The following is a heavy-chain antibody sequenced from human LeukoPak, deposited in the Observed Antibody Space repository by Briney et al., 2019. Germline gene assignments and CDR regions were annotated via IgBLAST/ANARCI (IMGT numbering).Heavy chain of an antibody. CDR1: GGSISSGSYY. Sequence: SEALCLTCVVSGGSISSGSYYGGWIRQPGGKGLEWIGRIYTSEGTNYNPSLKSRVTISVDTSKSQFSLKLSSVTAADTAVDYCARDAFDIWGQGTMVTVSS. J-gene: IGHJ3*02. CDR2: IYTSEGT. V-gene: IGHV4-61*02. CDR3: ARDAFDI.